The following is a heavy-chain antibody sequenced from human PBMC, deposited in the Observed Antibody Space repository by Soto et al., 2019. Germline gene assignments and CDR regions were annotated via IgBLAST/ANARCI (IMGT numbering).Heavy chain of an antibody. D-gene: IGHD3-10*01. V-gene: IGHV1-3*01. CDR3: ARDRPGISVIRAVKTYNYFDP. CDR1: GYTFTSYA. CDR2: INAGNGNT. J-gene: IGHJ5*02. Sequence: ASVKVSCKASGYTFTSYAMHWVRQAPGQRLEWMGWINAGNGNTKYSQKFQGRVTITRDTSASTAYMELRSLRSDDTAIYYCARDRPGISVIRAVKTYNYFDPWGQGTLVTVSS.